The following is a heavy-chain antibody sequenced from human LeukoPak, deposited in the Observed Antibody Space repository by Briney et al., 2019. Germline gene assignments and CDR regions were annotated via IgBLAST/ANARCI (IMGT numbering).Heavy chain of an antibody. CDR1: GSSFTSYW. J-gene: IGHJ4*02. CDR3: ARHWLRDGVAISFDY. V-gene: IGHV5-51*01. CDR2: IYPGDSDT. Sequence: GESLKISCKGSGSSFTSYWIGWVRQMPGKGLEWMGIIYPGDSDTRYSPSFQGQVTISADKSISTAYLQWSSLKASDTAMDYCARHWLRDGVAISFDYWGQGTLVTVSS. D-gene: IGHD3-3*01.